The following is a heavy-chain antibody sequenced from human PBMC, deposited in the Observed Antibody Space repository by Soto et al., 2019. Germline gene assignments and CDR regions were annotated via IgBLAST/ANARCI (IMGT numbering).Heavy chain of an antibody. CDR3: ARSQGGSSSLDIYYYYYYGMDV. D-gene: IGHD2-15*01. CDR1: GGTFSTYA. Sequence: QVQLVQSGAEVKKPGSSVKVSCKAPGGTFSTYAISWVRQAPGQGLEWMGGVIPIFGTPKYAQKCQGRVTITAHESTSTGYMELRSLRSEGTAVYYCARSQGGSSSLDIYYYYYYGMDVWGQGTTVTVSS. J-gene: IGHJ6*02. V-gene: IGHV1-69*01. CDR2: VIPIFGTP.